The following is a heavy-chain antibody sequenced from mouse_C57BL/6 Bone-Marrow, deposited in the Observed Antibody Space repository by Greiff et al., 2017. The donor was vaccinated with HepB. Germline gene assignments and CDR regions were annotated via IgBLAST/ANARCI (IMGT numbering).Heavy chain of an antibody. CDR1: GYTFTDYN. CDR3: AREAYYYYGSSYDYFDY. V-gene: IGHV1-22*01. Sequence: EVQLQQSGPELVKPGASVKMSCKASGYTFTDYNMHWVKQSHGKSLEWIGYINPNNGGTSYNQKFKGKATLTVNKSSSTAYMELRSLTSEDSAVYYCAREAYYYYGSSYDYFDYWGQGTTLTVSS. J-gene: IGHJ2*01. D-gene: IGHD1-1*01. CDR2: INPNNGGT.